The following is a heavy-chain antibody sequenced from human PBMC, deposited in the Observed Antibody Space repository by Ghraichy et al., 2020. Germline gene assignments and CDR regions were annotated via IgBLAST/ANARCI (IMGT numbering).Heavy chain of an antibody. CDR3: AKERVVAATSPNDH. J-gene: IGHJ4*02. CDR1: GFTFSNYA. Sequence: GGSLRLSCAASGFTFSNYAMNWVRQAPGKGLEWVSVISGGGGTYYADSVKGRFTISRDNSKNTLYLQMNSLRAEDMAVYYCAKERVVAATSPNDHWGQGTQVTVSS. CDR2: ISGGGGT. D-gene: IGHD2-15*01. V-gene: IGHV3-23*01.